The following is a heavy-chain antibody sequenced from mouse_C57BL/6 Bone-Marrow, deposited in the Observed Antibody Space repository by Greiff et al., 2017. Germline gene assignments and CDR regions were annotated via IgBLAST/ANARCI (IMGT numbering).Heavy chain of an antibody. CDR1: GYTFTSYW. Sequence: QVQLKQPGAELVMPGASVKLSCKASGYTFTSYWMHWVKQRPGQGLEWIGEIDPSDSYTNYNQKFKGKSTLTVDKSSSTAYMQLSSLTSEDSAVYYCARGPYYHGDFDVWGTGTTVTVSS. J-gene: IGHJ1*03. D-gene: IGHD1-1*01. CDR3: ARGPYYHGDFDV. CDR2: IDPSDSYT. V-gene: IGHV1-69*01.